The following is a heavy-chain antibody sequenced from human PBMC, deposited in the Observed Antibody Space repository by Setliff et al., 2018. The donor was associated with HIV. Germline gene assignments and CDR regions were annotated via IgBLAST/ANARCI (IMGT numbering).Heavy chain of an antibody. Sequence: SETLSLTCTVSGDSIRSYYWSWIRQQPGKGLEWIGYIYYSGSTYYNPSLKSRVTISVDTSKNQFSLKLSSVTAADTAVYYCARGYPVSYYYYMDVWGKGTTVTVSS. D-gene: IGHD3-16*02. V-gene: IGHV4-31*03. J-gene: IGHJ6*03. CDR3: ARGYPVSYYYYMDV. CDR2: IYYSGST. CDR1: GDSIRSYY.